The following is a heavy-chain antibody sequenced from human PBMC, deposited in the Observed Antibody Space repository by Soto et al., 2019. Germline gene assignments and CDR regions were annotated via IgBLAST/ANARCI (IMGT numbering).Heavy chain of an antibody. D-gene: IGHD1-26*01. J-gene: IGHJ5*01. CDR3: ARDMGYSCCYGFDV. V-gene: IGHV3-33*01. CDR2: TWNDGSNK. Sequence: LRLSCAASVFTFSNYGMQWVRQAPGKGLDWVALTWNDGSNKYYTDSVKGRFTISRDNSKNAPYLQMNSLRAEDTALYYCARDMGYSCCYGFDVWGHGTPVTVSS. CDR1: VFTFSNYG.